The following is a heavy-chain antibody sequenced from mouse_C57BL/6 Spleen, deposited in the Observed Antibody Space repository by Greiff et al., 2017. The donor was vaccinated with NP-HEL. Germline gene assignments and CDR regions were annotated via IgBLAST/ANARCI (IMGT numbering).Heavy chain of an antibody. CDR3: ARSTTVVAPFDY. V-gene: IGHV1-19*01. Sequence: VQLQQSGPVLVKPGASVKMSCKASGYTFTDYYMNWVKQSHGKSLEWIGVINPYNGGTSYNQKFKGKATLTVDKSSSTAYMELNSLTSEDAAVYYGARSTTVVAPFDYWGQGTTLTVSS. CDR1: GYTFTDYY. CDR2: INPYNGGT. D-gene: IGHD1-1*01. J-gene: IGHJ2*01.